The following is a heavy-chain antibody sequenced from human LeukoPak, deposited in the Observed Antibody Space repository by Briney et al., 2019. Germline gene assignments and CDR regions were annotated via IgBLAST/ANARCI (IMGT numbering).Heavy chain of an antibody. CDR1: GYSFTSYW. D-gene: IGHD6-6*01. CDR2: IYPGDSDT. V-gene: IGHV5-51*01. J-gene: IGHJ5*02. CDR3: ARLEYSSSSGKAYNWFDP. Sequence: GESLKISCKGSGYSFTSYWIGWVRQMPGKGLEWMGIIYPGDSDTRYSPSFRGQVTISADKSISTAYLQWSSLKASDTAMYYCARLEYSSSSGKAYNWFDPWGQGTLVTVSS.